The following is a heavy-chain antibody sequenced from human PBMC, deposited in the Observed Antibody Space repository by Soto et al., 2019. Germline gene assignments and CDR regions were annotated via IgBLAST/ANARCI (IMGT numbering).Heavy chain of an antibody. CDR1: GFTFSSYA. V-gene: IGHV3-23*01. CDR2: ISGSGGST. CDR3: ANSDYYDSSGYYQSY. J-gene: IGHJ4*02. D-gene: IGHD3-22*01. Sequence: QLGGSLRLSCAASGFTFSSYAMSWVRQAPGKGLEWVSAISGSGGSTYYADSVKGRFTISRDNSKNTLYLQMNSLRAEDTAVYYCANSDYYDSSGYYQSYWGQGTLVTVSS.